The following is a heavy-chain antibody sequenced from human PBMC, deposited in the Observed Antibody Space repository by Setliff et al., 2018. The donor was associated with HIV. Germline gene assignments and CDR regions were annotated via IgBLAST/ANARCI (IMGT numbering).Heavy chain of an antibody. CDR3: ASPFGAVAGTMDV. D-gene: IGHD6-19*01. Sequence: SETLSLTCTVSGGSISNYYWSWIRQPPGKGLEWIGHIYSSGSTNYNPSLKSRVTISIDTSANHFSLKLESVTAADTAVYYCASPFGAVAGTMDVWGKGTTVTVSS. CDR1: GGSISNYY. J-gene: IGHJ6*04. V-gene: IGHV4-59*08. CDR2: IYSSGST.